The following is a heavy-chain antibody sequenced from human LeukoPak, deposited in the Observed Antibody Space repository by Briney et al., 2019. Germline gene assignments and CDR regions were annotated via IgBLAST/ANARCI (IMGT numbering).Heavy chain of an antibody. J-gene: IGHJ6*02. CDR1: GGSFSGYY. Sequence: SETLSFTCAVYGGSFSGYYWSWIRQPPGKGLEWIGEINHSGSTNYNPSLKSRVTISVDTSKNQFSLKLSSVTAADTAVYYCARRYYYYGMDVWGQGTTVTVSS. CDR2: INHSGST. V-gene: IGHV4-34*01. CDR3: ARRYYYYGMDV.